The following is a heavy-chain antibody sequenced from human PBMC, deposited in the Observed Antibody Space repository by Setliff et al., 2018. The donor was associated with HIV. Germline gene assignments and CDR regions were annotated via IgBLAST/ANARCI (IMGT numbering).Heavy chain of an antibody. J-gene: IGHJ4*02. CDR2: ISSDGRYI. Sequence: GGSLRLSCAASGFSFRTYNMNWVRRAPGKGLEWVSSISSDGRYIYYADSVKGRFTISRDNAKSTLYLQMDSLRAEDTAVYYCARGIPGGGIDYWGQGTLVTVSS. V-gene: IGHV3-21*01. CDR3: ARGIPGGGIDY. D-gene: IGHD2-21*01. CDR1: GFSFRTYN.